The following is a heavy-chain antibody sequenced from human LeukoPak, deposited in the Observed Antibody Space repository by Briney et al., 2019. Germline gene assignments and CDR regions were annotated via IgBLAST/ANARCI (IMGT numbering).Heavy chain of an antibody. CDR3: VSEAVTTFRYFDY. CDR2: IYYSGNL. Sequence: SETLSLTCTVSGGSISSRSYYWGWIRQPPGKDLEWIGSIYYSGNLFYNPSLKSRVTISVDTSENQFSLEVKFVTAADTAVYYCVSEAVTTFRYFDYWGQGALVTVSS. D-gene: IGHD4-11*01. CDR1: GGSISSRSYY. J-gene: IGHJ4*02. V-gene: IGHV4-39*07.